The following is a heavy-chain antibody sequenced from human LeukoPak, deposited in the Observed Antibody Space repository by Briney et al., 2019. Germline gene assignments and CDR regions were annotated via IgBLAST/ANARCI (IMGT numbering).Heavy chain of an antibody. V-gene: IGHV3-23*01. D-gene: IGHD2-2*01. CDR1: GFTFSSYA. CDR2: ISGSGGST. J-gene: IGHJ4*02. CDR3: AQASSSYCSSTSCYRPLDY. Sequence: HPGGSLRLSCAASGFTFSSYAMSWVRQAPGKGLEWVSAISGSGGSTYYADSVKGRFTISRDNSKNTLYLQMNSLRAEDTAVYYCAQASSSYCSSTSCYRPLDYWGQGTLVTVSS.